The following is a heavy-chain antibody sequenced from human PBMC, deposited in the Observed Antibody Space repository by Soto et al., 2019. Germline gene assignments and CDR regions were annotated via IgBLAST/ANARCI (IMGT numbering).Heavy chain of an antibody. D-gene: IGHD2-2*01. J-gene: IGHJ6*02. CDR3: ARSQGSSTSLEIYYYYYYGMDV. V-gene: IGHV1-69*01. Sequence: QVQLVQSGAEVKKPGSSVKVSCKASGGTFSSYANSWVRQAPGQGLEWMVGIIPISGTANYAQKFQGRVTITADESTSTAYMELSSLRSEDTAVYYCARSQGSSTSLEIYYYYYYGMDVWGQGTTVTVSS. CDR2: IIPISGTA. CDR1: GGTFSSYA.